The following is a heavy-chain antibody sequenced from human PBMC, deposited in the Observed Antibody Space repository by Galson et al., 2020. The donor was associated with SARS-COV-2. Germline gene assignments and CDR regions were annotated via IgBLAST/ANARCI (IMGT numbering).Heavy chain of an antibody. J-gene: IGHJ4*02. V-gene: IGHV3-48*03. CDR3: ARDGQSSRGWAFDY. CDR2: ISSSGSTI. D-gene: IGHD6-19*01. Sequence: GGSLRLSCAASGFTFSSYEMNWVRQAPGKGLEWVSYISSSGSTIYYADSVKGRFTISRDNAKNSLYLQMNSLRAEDTAVYYCARDGQSSRGWAFDYWGQGTLVTVSS. CDR1: GFTFSSYE.